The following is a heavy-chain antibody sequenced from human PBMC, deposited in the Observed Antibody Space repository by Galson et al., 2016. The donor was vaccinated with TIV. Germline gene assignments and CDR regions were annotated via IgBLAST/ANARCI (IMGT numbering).Heavy chain of an antibody. D-gene: IGHD3-3*01. V-gene: IGHV1-18*01. J-gene: IGHJ6*02. CDR1: GYTLSSYS. Sequence: SVKVSCKASGYTLSSYSISWVRQAPGQGLEWMGWISGYNGNKNYAQKFQDRVTMTTDTSTNTAYMELRSLRSDDTAVYYCARVPTKTFDFWSGFDNFFCMDVWGQGTTVTVSS. CDR2: ISGYNGNK. CDR3: ARVPTKTFDFWSGFDNFFCMDV.